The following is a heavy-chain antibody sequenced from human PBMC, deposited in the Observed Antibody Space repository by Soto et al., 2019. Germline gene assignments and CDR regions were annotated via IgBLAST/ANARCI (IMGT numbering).Heavy chain of an antibody. V-gene: IGHV3-33*01. CDR1: GFTFGSYA. J-gene: IGHJ4*02. D-gene: IGHD3-10*01. CDR3: ARDRYGSGTYPSDY. Sequence: QVQLVESGGGVVKPGRSRRLSCAASGFTFGSYAMHWVRQAPGKGLEWVAVIWDDGSNKDYIDSVKGRFTISRDNSKNTLYLQMNSLRVEDTAVYYCARDRYGSGTYPSDYWGQGTLVTVSS. CDR2: IWDDGSNK.